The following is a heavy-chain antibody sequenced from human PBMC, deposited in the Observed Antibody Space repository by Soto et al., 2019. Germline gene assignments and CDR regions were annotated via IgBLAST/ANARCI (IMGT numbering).Heavy chain of an antibody. D-gene: IGHD2-8*01. Sequence: EVQLLESGGGLVQPGGSLRLSCAASGFTFSSFGMSWVRQAPGRGLEWVSAITGSDGRTYYADSVKGRFTISRDNSKNTLYLQMNSLRAEDTSVYYCAKWTSNADAWGQGKPVTVSS. CDR2: ITGSDGRT. V-gene: IGHV3-23*01. J-gene: IGHJ4*02. CDR3: AKWTSNADA. CDR1: GFTFSSFG.